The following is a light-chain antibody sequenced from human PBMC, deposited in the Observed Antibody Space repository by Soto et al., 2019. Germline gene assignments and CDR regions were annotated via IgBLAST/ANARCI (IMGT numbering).Light chain of an antibody. CDR1: QTILYSSNNKNC. V-gene: IGKV4-1*01. Sequence: DIVMTQSPDSLAVSLGERATINCRSSQTILYSSNNKNCLAWYQQKPGQPPKLLIYWASSRESGVPDRFSGSGCGTDFTLTISSLQAEDVAVYYCQQYYSTPYTFGQGTKLEIK. CDR3: QQYYSTPYT. J-gene: IGKJ2*01. CDR2: WAS.